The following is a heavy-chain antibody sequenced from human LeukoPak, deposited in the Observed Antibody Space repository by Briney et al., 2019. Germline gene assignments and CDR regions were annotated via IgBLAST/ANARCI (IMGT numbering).Heavy chain of an antibody. CDR3: AKYDLRGVVSP. V-gene: IGHV1-69*13. CDR2: IIPIFGTA. J-gene: IGHJ5*02. CDR1: GGTFSSYA. Sequence: GASVKVSCKASGGTFSSYAISWVRQAPGQGLEWMGGIIPIFGTANYAQKFQGRVTITADESTSTAYMELSSLRSEDTAVYYCAKYDLRGVVSPWGQGTLVTVSS. D-gene: IGHD3-10*02.